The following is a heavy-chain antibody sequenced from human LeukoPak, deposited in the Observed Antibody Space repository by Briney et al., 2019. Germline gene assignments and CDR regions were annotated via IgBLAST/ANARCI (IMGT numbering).Heavy chain of an antibody. V-gene: IGHV3-7*01. Sequence: GGSLRLSYAASGFSFSNYWMTWVRQAPGKGLEWVANIGQDGTGNHYADSVKGRFTISRDNAKNSLYLQMNSLRADDTAVYYCARDLNYYATDYWGQGTLVTVSS. D-gene: IGHD1-7*01. CDR2: IGQDGTGN. CDR3: ARDLNYYATDY. J-gene: IGHJ4*02. CDR1: GFSFSNYW.